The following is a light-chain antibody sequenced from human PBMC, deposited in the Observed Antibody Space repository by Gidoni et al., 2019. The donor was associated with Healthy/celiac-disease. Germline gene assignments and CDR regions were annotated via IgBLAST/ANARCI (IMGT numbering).Light chain of an antibody. CDR1: QSVSSN. CDR2: GAS. V-gene: IGKV3-15*01. CDR3: QQYNNWPPYT. J-gene: IGKJ2*01. Sequence: DIVMTQSPATLSVSPGERATLSCRASQSVSSNLAWYQQKPGQAPRLLIYGASTRATGIPARFSCSGSWTEFTLTIRSLQAEDFAVYYCQQYNNWPPYTFXQXTKLEIK.